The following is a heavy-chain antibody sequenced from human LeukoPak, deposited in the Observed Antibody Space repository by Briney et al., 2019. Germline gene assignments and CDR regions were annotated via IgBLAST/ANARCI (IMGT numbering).Heavy chain of an antibody. D-gene: IGHD4-17*01. V-gene: IGHV3-7*04. CDR3: ARVRGDYWFDF. CDR2: TKQGGTEK. J-gene: IGHJ4*02. CDR1: GFIFSSYW. Sequence: GGSLRLSCAASGFIFSSYWMSWVRQAPGKGLEWVANTKQGGTEKYYVDSVKGRFTISRDNAKNSLYLQTNSLRAEDTAVYYCARVRGDYWFDFWGQGTLVTVSS.